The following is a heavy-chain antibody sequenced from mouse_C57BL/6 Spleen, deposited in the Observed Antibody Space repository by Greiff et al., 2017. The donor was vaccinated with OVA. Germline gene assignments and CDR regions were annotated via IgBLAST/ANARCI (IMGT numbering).Heavy chain of an antibody. CDR3: TREGHYYGSSFDY. CDR1: GYTFTDYE. Sequence: QVHVKQSGAELVRPGASVTLSCKASGYTFTDYEMHWVKQTPVHGLEWIGAIDPETGGTAYNQKFKGKAILTADKSSSTAYMELRSLTSEDSAVYYCTREGHYYGSSFDYWGQGTTLTVSS. V-gene: IGHV1-15*01. J-gene: IGHJ2*01. CDR2: IDPETGGT. D-gene: IGHD1-1*01.